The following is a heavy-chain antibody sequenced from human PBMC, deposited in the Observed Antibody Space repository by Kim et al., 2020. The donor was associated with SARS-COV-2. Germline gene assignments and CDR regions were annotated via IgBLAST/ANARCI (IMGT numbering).Heavy chain of an antibody. CDR2: INHSGST. D-gene: IGHD3-10*01. J-gene: IGHJ6*02. CDR1: GGSFSGYY. V-gene: IGHV4-34*01. Sequence: SETLSLTCAVYGGSFSGYYWSWIRQPPGKGLEWIGEINHSGSTNYNPSLKSRVTISVDTSKNQFSLKLSSVTAADTAVYYCASERAGPGCYYGSGSCPPGRYYYGMDVWGQGTTVTVSS. CDR3: ASERAGPGCYYGSGSCPPGRYYYGMDV.